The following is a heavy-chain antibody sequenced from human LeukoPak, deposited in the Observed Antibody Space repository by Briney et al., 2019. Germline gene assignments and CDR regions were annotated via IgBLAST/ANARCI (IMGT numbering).Heavy chain of an antibody. D-gene: IGHD3-22*01. J-gene: IGHJ4*02. CDR1: GFTFSSYA. Sequence: PGGSLRLSCAASGFTFSSYAMSWVRQAPGKGLEWVAFIRYDGSNKYYADSVKGRFTISRDNSKNTLYLQMNSLRAEDTAVYYCAKWGNSGYSYWGQGTLVTVSS. V-gene: IGHV3-30*02. CDR2: IRYDGSNK. CDR3: AKWGNSGYSY.